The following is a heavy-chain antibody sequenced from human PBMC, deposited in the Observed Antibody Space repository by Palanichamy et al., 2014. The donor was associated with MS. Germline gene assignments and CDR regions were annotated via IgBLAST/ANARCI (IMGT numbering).Heavy chain of an antibody. D-gene: IGHD2-15*01. CDR3: AREGYCSGGSCPDY. V-gene: IGHV3-30-3*01. CDR1: GFTFSSYA. Sequence: QVQLVESGGGVVQPGRPLRLSCAASGFTFSSYAMHWVRQAPGKGLEWVAVISYDGSNKYYADSVKGRFTISRDNSKNTLYLQMNSLRAEDTAVYYCAREGYCSGGSCPDYWGQGTLVTVSS. J-gene: IGHJ4*02. CDR2: ISYDGSNK.